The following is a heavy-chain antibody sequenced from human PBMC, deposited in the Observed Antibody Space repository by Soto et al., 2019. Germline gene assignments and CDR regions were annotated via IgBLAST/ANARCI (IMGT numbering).Heavy chain of an antibody. J-gene: IGHJ4*02. CDR1: GASITYGAYS. V-gene: IGHV4-30-2*01. Sequence: SETLSLTCTVSGASITYGAYSWSWIRQTPGKGLEWIGYINHLETTFYNPSFESRLTLSIDRTKNQFSLNLKSMSAADRAVYFCARGGGFDSFDYWGQGILVTVYS. D-gene: IGHD3-10*01. CDR3: ARGGGFDSFDY. CDR2: INHLETT.